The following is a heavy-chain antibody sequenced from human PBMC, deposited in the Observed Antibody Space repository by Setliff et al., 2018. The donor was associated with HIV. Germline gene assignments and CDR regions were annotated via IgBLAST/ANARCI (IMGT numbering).Heavy chain of an antibody. Sequence: SETLSLTCTVSGGSISSGDYYWSWIRQHPRKGLEWIGYIYYTGSTYYNPSLKSRVTISVDTSKNQFSLKLSSVTAADTAVYYCARAPLYYGSGSYQTFDYWGQGTLVTVS. J-gene: IGHJ4*02. V-gene: IGHV4-31*03. CDR1: GGSISSGDYY. D-gene: IGHD3-10*01. CDR2: IYYTGST. CDR3: ARAPLYYGSGSYQTFDY.